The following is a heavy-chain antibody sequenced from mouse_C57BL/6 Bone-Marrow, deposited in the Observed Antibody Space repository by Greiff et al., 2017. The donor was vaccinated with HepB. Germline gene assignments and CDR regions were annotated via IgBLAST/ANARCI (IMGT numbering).Heavy chain of an antibody. CDR1: GYTFTDYY. CDR3: ARDGYYGDWYFDV. J-gene: IGHJ1*03. CDR2: INPYNGGT. V-gene: IGHV1-19*01. Sequence: EVQLQQSGPVLVKPGASVKMSCKASGYTFTDYYMNWVKQSHGKSLEWIGVINPYNGGTSYNQKFKGKATLTVDKSSSTAYMELNSLTSEDSAVYYCARDGYYGDWYFDVWGTGTTVTVSS. D-gene: IGHD2-3*01.